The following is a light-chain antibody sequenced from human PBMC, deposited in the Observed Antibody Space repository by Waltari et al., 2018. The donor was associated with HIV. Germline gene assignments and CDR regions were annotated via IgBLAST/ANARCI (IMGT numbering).Light chain of an antibody. CDR1: SYTIGAHSD. J-gene: IGLJ2*01. CDR3: QSYDISLSASVV. V-gene: IGLV1-40*01. Sequence: QSMLTQPPSVSGAPGQRVTISCTGSSYTIGAHSDCHWYQQLPGKSPKILIPGNKNRPSGVPDRFSASKSGTSASLTISGLQAEDEADYFCQSYDISLSASVVFGGGTRLTVL. CDR2: GNK.